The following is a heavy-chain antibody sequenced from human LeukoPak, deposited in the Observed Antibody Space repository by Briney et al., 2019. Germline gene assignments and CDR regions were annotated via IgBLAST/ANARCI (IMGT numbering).Heavy chain of an antibody. CDR3: ARADVLGAFDY. CDR1: GFTFSNYG. J-gene: IGHJ4*02. Sequence: PGGSLRLSCAASGFTFSNYGMHWVRQAPGKGLEWVAVISYDGSNKYYADSVKGRFTISRDNSKNTLYLQMNSLRAEDTAVYYCARADVLGAFDYWGQGTLVTVSS. CDR2: ISYDGSNK. V-gene: IGHV3-30*19. D-gene: IGHD1-26*01.